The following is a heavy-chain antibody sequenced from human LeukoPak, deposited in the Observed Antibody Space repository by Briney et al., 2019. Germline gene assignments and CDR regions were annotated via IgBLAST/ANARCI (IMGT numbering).Heavy chain of an antibody. CDR1: GFTFGDYA. V-gene: IGHV3-49*03. CDR2: IRSKTFGGTP. Sequence: PGGSLRLSCTTSGFTFGDYATSWFRQAPGKGLEWVGFIRSKTFGGTPDYAASVKGRFTVSRDDSKSIAYLQMNSLQTEDTAVYYCTRIDGFSVGVDFWGQGTLVTVSS. J-gene: IGHJ4*02. CDR3: TRIDGFSVGVDF. D-gene: IGHD1-26*01.